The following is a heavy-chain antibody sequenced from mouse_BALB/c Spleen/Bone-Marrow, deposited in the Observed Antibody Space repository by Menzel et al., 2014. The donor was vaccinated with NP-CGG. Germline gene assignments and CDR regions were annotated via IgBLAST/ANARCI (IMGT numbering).Heavy chain of an antibody. CDR2: INPYNDGT. D-gene: IGHD1-2*01. J-gene: IGHJ4*01. CDR1: GYTFSSYV. V-gene: IGHV1-14*01. CDR3: AITTAKANYHIMEY. Sequence: EVQLQESGPELVKPGASVKMSCKASGYTFSSYVMHWVKQKPGQGLEWIGYINPYNDGTKYSEKFQGKATLTSDKSSSTAYMELSSLTSEDSAVYYCAITTAKANYHIMEYWGQGTSVTVSS.